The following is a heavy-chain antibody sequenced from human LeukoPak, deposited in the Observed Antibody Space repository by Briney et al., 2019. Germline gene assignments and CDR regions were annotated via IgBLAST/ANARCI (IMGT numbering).Heavy chain of an antibody. CDR3: ARDGQGAFDI. Sequence: PSQTLSLTCTVCGGSIRSGGYYWSSIRQHPGKGLEWIGYIYYSGSTYYTQTLKSRVTISVDTSKNQFSLKQSSVTAAGTAVYYCARDGQGAFDIWGQGTMVTVSA. V-gene: IGHV4-31*03. CDR2: IYYSGST. CDR1: GGSIRSGGYY. J-gene: IGHJ3*02.